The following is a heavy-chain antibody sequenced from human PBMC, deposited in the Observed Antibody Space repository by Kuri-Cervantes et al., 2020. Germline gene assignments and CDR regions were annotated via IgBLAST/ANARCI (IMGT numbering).Heavy chain of an antibody. J-gene: IGHJ3*02. Sequence: GESLKISCAASGFTFSSYSMNWVRQAPGKGLEWVAVISYDGSNKYYADSVKGRFTISRDNSKNTLYLQMNSLRAEDTAVYYCTRGGSSSPLTAFNMWGQGTMVTVSS. V-gene: IGHV3-30*03. CDR3: TRGGSSSPLTAFNM. D-gene: IGHD6-13*01. CDR1: GFTFSSYS. CDR2: ISYDGSNK.